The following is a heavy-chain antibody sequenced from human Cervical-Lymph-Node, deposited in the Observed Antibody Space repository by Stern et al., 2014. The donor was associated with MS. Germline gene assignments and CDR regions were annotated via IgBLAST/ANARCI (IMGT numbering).Heavy chain of an antibody. CDR1: GFIFNYYG. V-gene: IGHV3-30*03. D-gene: IGHD4-17*01. CDR2: ISNDGSSR. J-gene: IGHJ4*02. CDR3: ASRYDYGDYIY. Sequence: DQLVESGGGVVQPGRSLRLSCAASGFIFNYYGMHWVRQAPGKGLQWVAVISNDGSSRDYADSVKDRFTISRDNSKNTLFLQMNSLRVEDTGVYYCASRYDYGDYIYWGQGTLVTVSS.